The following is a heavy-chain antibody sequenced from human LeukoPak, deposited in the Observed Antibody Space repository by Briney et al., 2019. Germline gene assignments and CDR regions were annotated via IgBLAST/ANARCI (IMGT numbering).Heavy chain of an antibody. V-gene: IGHV4-38-2*02. J-gene: IGHJ5*02. CDR1: GYSISSGYY. D-gene: IGHD6-6*01. Sequence: PSETLSLTCTVSGYSISSGYYWGWIRQPPGKGLEWIGSIYHSGSTYYNPSLKSRVTISVDTSKNHFSLKLRSVTAADTAVYYCARVPHSSSSEWFDPWGQGTLVTVSP. CDR3: ARVPHSSSSEWFDP. CDR2: IYHSGST.